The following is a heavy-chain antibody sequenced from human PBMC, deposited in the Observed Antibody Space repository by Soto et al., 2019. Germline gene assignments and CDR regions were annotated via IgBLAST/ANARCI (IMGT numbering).Heavy chain of an antibody. CDR1: GGSISSCGYS. Sequence: SETLSLTCAVSGGSISSCGYSWSWIRQPPGKGLEWIGYIYHSGSTYYNPSLKSRVTISVDRSKNQFSLKLSSVTAADTAVYYCARIPSPWGQGTLVTVSS. V-gene: IGHV4-30-2*01. CDR3: ARIPSP. J-gene: IGHJ5*02. D-gene: IGHD2-21*01. CDR2: IYHSGST.